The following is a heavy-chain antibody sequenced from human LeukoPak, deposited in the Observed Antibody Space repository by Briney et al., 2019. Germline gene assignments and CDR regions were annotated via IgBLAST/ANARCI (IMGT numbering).Heavy chain of an antibody. V-gene: IGHV1-69*13. CDR1: GGTFSSYA. CDR3: ARDLTIFGVVNSTYYGMDV. D-gene: IGHD3-3*01. J-gene: IGHJ6*02. Sequence: GASVKVSCKASGGTFSSYAISWVRQAPGQGLEWMGGIIPIFGTANYAQKFQGRVTITADESTSTAYMELSSLRSEDTAVYYCARDLTIFGVVNSTYYGMDVWGQGTTVTVSS. CDR2: IIPIFGTA.